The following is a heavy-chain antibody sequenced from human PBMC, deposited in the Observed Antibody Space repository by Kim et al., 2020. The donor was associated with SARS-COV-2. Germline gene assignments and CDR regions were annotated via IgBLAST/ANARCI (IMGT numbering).Heavy chain of an antibody. V-gene: IGHV3-53*01. CDR2: IYSGGST. CDR1: GFTVSSNY. Sequence: GGSLRLSCAASGFTVSSNYMSWVRQAPGKGLEWVSVIYSGGSTYYADSVKGRFTISIDNSKNTLYLQMNSLRAEDTAVYYCARGTYGSGSYYFYYFDYWGQGTLVTVSS. CDR3: ARGTYGSGSYYFYYFDY. J-gene: IGHJ4*02. D-gene: IGHD3-10*01.